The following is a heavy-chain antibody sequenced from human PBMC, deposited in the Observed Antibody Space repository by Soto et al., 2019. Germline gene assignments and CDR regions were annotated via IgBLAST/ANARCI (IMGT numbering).Heavy chain of an antibody. Sequence: QVQLVQSGTEVKKPGSSVKVSCKASGDTFSFYTINWVRQAPGLGLEWVGRINPIVSMSNYAQKFQGRVTMTADKSTSTAKMELRSLRSDATAMYFCAASYGSGYRAFDYWGQGALVIVSS. V-gene: IGHV1-69*02. D-gene: IGHD3-10*01. CDR3: AASYGSGYRAFDY. CDR2: INPIVSMS. J-gene: IGHJ4*02. CDR1: GDTFSFYT.